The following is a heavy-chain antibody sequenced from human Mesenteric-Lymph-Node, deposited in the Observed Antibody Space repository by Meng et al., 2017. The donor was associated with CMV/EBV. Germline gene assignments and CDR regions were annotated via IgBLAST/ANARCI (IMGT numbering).Heavy chain of an antibody. CDR1: GSTLSTYW. Sequence: LKISCAASGSTLSTYWMSWVRQAPGKGLEWVASIKHDGSEKYYVDSVKGRFTVSRDNANNSLYVQMNSLRVDDTAVYYCAKGTYYYGMDVWGQGIRVTVSS. J-gene: IGHJ6*02. CDR2: IKHDGSEK. V-gene: IGHV3-7*01. CDR3: AKGTYYYGMDV.